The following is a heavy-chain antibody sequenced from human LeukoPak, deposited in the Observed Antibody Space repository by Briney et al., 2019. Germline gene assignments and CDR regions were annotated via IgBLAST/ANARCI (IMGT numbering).Heavy chain of an antibody. V-gene: IGHV3-13*01. CDR3: ARGPPRGKYYYMDV. CDR1: GFTLSSVD. Sequence: GGSLRLSCAASGFTLSSVDIHWVRQPTEQGLEWVSTIGTASDTYYPGSVEGRFTLSRDNAKNSLYLQMNSLTAGDTAVYYCARGPPRGKYYYMDVWGKGTTVTVSS. J-gene: IGHJ6*03. D-gene: IGHD1-1*01. CDR2: IGTASDT.